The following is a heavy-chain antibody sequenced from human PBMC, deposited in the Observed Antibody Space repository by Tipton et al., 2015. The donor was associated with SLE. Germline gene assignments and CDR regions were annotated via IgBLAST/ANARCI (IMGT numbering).Heavy chain of an antibody. CDR1: GGSISSGGYY. D-gene: IGHD6-6*01. CDR2: TYYSGNT. CDR3: ARGRGSSSSGHY. Sequence: LRLSCTVSGGSISSGGYYWSWIRQHPGKGLEWIGYTYYSGNTYYNPSLKSRVTISVDTSKNQFSLKLSSVTAADTAVYYCARGRGSSSSGHYWGQGTLVTVSS. J-gene: IGHJ4*02. V-gene: IGHV4-31*02.